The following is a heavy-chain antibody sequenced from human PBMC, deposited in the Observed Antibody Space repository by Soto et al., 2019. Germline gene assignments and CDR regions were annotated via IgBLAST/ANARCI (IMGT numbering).Heavy chain of an antibody. CDR1: GFTFSSYA. D-gene: IGHD5-18*01. CDR2: ISGSGGSR. Sequence: EVHLLESGGGLVQPGGSLRLSCAASGFTFSSYAMSWVRQAPGKGLEWVSFISGSGGSRFYAASVKGRFTLTRDNSKDTVYLQMNSLRVEDTAFYYCAKEGTAEWIHYYYPTDVWGRGTPVTVSS. J-gene: IGHJ6*02. CDR3: AKEGTAEWIHYYYPTDV. V-gene: IGHV3-23*01.